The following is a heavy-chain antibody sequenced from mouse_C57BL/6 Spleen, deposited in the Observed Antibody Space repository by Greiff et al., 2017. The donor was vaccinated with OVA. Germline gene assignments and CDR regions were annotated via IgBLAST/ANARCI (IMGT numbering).Heavy chain of an antibody. CDR3: AKGLLYGYDDVWYAMDY. J-gene: IGHJ4*01. Sequence: QVQLQQSGAELVRPGTSVKMSCKASGYTFTNYWIGWAKQRPGHGLEWIGDIYPGGGYTNYNEKFKGKATLTADKSSSTAYMQFSSLTSEDSAIYYCAKGLLYGYDDVWYAMDYWGQGTSVTASS. CDR2: IYPGGGYT. D-gene: IGHD2-14*01. CDR1: GYTFTNYW. V-gene: IGHV1-63*01.